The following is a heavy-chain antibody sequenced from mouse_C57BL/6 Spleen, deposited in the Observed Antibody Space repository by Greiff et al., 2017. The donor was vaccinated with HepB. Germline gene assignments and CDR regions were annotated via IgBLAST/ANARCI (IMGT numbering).Heavy chain of an antibody. J-gene: IGHJ2*01. Sequence: QVQLQQPGAELVKPGASVKLSCKASGYTFTSYWMHWVKQRPGRGLEWIGRIDPNSGCTKYNEKFKSKATLTVDKPSSTAYMQLSSLTSEVSAVYYCAAYYYGSSYRYYFDYWGQGTTLTVSS. V-gene: IGHV1-72*01. CDR2: IDPNSGCT. CDR3: AAYYYGSSYRYYFDY. CDR1: GYTFTSYW. D-gene: IGHD1-1*01.